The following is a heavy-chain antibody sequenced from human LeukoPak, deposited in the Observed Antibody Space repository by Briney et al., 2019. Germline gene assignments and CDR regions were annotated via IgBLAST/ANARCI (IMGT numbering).Heavy chain of an antibody. V-gene: IGHV1-69*13. CDR1: GGTFSSYA. CDR2: IIPTFGTA. J-gene: IGHJ6*04. D-gene: IGHD2-2*01. CDR3: ARDPYLLGYCSSTSCPTYYYYGMDV. Sequence: SVKVSCKASGGTFSSYAISWVRQAPGQGLEWMGGIIPTFGTANYAQKFQGRVTITADESTSTAYMELSSLRSEDTAVYYCARDPYLLGYCSSTSCPTYYYYGMDVWGKGTTVTVSS.